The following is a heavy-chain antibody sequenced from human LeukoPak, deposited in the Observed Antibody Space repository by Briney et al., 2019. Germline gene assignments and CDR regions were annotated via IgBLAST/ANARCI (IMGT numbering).Heavy chain of an antibody. D-gene: IGHD1-26*01. J-gene: IGHJ4*02. Sequence: PSETLSLTCTVSGGSISSSSYYWGWIRQPPGKGLEWIGSIYYSGSTYYNPSLKSRVTISVDTSKNQFSLKLSSVTAADTAVYYCARESDGRWSLGAGAYFDYWGQGTLVTVSS. CDR2: IYYSGST. CDR3: ARESDGRWSLGAGAYFDY. CDR1: GGSISSSSYY. V-gene: IGHV4-39*07.